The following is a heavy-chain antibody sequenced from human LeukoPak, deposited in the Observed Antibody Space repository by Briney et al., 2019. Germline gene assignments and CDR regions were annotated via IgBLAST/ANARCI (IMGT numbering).Heavy chain of an antibody. D-gene: IGHD2-2*01. CDR2: IYYSGST. CDR3: VREKSCSSTSCPYFDY. J-gene: IGHJ4*02. CDR1: GGSISSGGYY. V-gene: IGHV4-31*03. Sequence: SETLSLTCTVSGGSISSGGYYWSWIRQHPGKGLEWIGYIYYSGSTYYNPSLKSRVTISVDTSKNQFSLKLSSVTAADTAVYYCVREKSCSSTSCPYFDYWGQGTLVTVSS.